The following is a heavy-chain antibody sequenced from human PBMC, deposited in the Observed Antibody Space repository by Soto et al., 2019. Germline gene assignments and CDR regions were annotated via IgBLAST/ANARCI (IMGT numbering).Heavy chain of an antibody. Sequence: GGSLRLSCEASGFVFSNYAMNWVRQAPGKGLEWVSAISATSGNTYYADSVKGRFTISRDNSKNTLYLQMNSLRAEDTAVYYSAKDLAYDSSGYDYWGQGTLVTVSS. CDR2: ISATSGNT. CDR1: GFVFSNYA. CDR3: AKDLAYDSSGYDY. V-gene: IGHV3-23*01. D-gene: IGHD3-22*01. J-gene: IGHJ4*02.